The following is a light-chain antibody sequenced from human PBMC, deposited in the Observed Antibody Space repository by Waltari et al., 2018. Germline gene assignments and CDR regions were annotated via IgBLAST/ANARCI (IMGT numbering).Light chain of an antibody. CDR1: QTVLYSSNNKNY. V-gene: IGKV4-1*01. J-gene: IGKJ2*01. CDR2: WAS. Sequence: DIVMTQSPDSLAVSLGGRATINCQASQTVLYSSNNKNYLAWYQQKLGRPPKLLIYWASTRAAGVPDRFTGSGSGTDFTLTISNLQAEDVAVYYCQEYYTFYTFGQGTKLEIK. CDR3: QEYYTFYT.